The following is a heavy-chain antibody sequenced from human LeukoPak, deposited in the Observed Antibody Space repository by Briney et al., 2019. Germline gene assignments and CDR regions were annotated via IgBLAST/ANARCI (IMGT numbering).Heavy chain of an antibody. V-gene: IGHV3-49*04. D-gene: IGHD1-26*01. J-gene: IGHJ4*02. CDR3: TREEGGSIDY. Sequence: GRSLRLSCTTSGFTFGDYAMTWVRQAPGEGLEWVGFIRSKAYGGTTEYAASVKGRFTISRDDSKSIAFLQMNSLKTEDIAVYYCTREEGGSIDYWGQGTLVTVYS. CDR2: IRSKAYGGTT. CDR1: GFTFGDYA.